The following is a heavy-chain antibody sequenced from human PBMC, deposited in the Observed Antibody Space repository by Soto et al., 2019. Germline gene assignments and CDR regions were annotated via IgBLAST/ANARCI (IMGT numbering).Heavy chain of an antibody. J-gene: IGHJ5*02. CDR2: IIPIFGTA. Sequence: QVPLVQSGAEVKKPGSSVKVSCKASGGTFSSYAISWVRQAPGQGLEWMGGIIPIFGTANYAQKFQGRVTITADESTSTAYMELSSLRSEDTAVYYCARDAREMPQYYYDSSGYYYNWFDPWGQGTLVTVSS. CDR3: ARDAREMPQYYYDSSGYYYNWFDP. CDR1: GGTFSSYA. V-gene: IGHV1-69*01. D-gene: IGHD3-22*01.